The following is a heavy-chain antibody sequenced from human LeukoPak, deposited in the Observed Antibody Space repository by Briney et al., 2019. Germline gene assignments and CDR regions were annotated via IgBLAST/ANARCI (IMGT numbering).Heavy chain of an antibody. V-gene: IGHV3-7*01. CDR1: GYFFSNYW. Sequence: GGSLRLSCAASGYFFSNYWMSWVRQAQGKGLEWVANINLDGNGRFYVDSVKGRFTISRDNNKKSVYLQMNSLRAEDTAVYYCANLSGRRNSFDYWGQGTLVTVSS. CDR3: ANLSGRRNSFDY. J-gene: IGHJ4*02. CDR2: INLDGNGR. D-gene: IGHD6-25*01.